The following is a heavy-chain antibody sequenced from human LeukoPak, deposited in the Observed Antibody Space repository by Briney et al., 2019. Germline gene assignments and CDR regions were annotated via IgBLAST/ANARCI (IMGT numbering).Heavy chain of an antibody. CDR1: GGSVSTSNYY. D-gene: IGHD3-22*01. J-gene: IGHJ4*02. CDR3: ASPNLGTYYYDSSGYFDY. V-gene: IGHV4-39*01. Sequence: PSETLSLTCTVSGGSVSTSNYYWGWIRQPPGKGLQWIGSIFYSGSTYYNPSLRSQITISIDTSKNQFSLKVNSVTAADTAVYYCASPNLGTYYYDSSGYFDYWGQGTLVTVSS. CDR2: IFYSGST.